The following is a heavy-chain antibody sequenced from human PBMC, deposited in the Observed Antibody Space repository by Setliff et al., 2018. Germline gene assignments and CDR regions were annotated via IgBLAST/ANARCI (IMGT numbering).Heavy chain of an antibody. V-gene: IGHV4-4*08. CDR1: GGGSINNYY. CDR3: ARARYCSGGRCYWTWLDS. J-gene: IGHJ5*01. CDR2: IYSSGST. D-gene: IGHD2-15*01. Sequence: PSETLSLTCTVSGGGSINNYYWSWVRQSPGKGLEWIGYIYSSGSTKYNPSLKSRVTISVDTSRNQFSLKLYSVTASDTAQYYCARARYCSGGRCYWTWLDSWAQGTLVTVSS.